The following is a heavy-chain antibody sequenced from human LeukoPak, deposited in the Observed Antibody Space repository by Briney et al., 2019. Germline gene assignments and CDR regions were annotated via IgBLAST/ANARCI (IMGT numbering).Heavy chain of an antibody. D-gene: IGHD1-1*01. Sequence: ASAKVSCKASGYTFTGYYMHWVRQAPGQGLEWMGRINPNSGGTNYAQKFQGRVTMTRDTSISTAYMELSRLRSDDTAVYYCARLKPLSWYYYYMDVWGKGTTVTVSS. CDR1: GYTFTGYY. V-gene: IGHV1-2*06. CDR3: ARLKPLSWYYYYMDV. J-gene: IGHJ6*03. CDR2: INPNSGGT.